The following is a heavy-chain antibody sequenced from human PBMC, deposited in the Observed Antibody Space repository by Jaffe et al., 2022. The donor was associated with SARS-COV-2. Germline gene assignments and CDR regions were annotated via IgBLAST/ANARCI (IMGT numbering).Heavy chain of an antibody. CDR3: ARTINIAAAGSDAFDI. V-gene: IGHV1-18*01. J-gene: IGHJ3*02. D-gene: IGHD6-13*01. CDR2: INHYNVNT. CDR1: GDTLTNYG. Sequence: QVQLVQSGGEVKKPGASVKVSCKASGDTLTNYGISWVRQAPGQGLEWMGWINHYNVNTNYAQKLQGRVTMTTDTSTSTAYMEVRSLRSDDTAVYYCARTINIAAAGSDAFDIWGQGTMVTVSS.